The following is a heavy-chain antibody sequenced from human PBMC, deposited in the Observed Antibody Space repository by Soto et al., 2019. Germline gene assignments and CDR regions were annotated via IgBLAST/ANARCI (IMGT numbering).Heavy chain of an antibody. CDR1: GFTFNNFA. J-gene: IGHJ6*04. V-gene: IGHV3-23*01. D-gene: IGHD5-12*01. CDR2: VNNGGDST. CDR3: AKASGRVATIGFSDV. Sequence: GXSLRLSCAASGFTFNNFAMNWVRQAPGKGLEWVSAVNNGGDSTYYADSVQGRFTISRDNSENTLYLQMNSLRADDTAVYYCAKASGRVATIGFSDVWGKGTTVTXSS.